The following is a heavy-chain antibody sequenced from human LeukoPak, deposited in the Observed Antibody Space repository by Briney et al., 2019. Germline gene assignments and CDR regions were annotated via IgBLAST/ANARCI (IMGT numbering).Heavy chain of an antibody. CDR2: IYSGGST. D-gene: IGHD4-11*01. CDR1: GFTVSSNY. V-gene: IGHV3-53*01. J-gene: IGHJ6*03. CDR3: ARYTVTTPLYYMDV. Sequence: GGSLRLSCAASGFTVSSNYMSRVRQAPGKGLEWVSVIYSGGSTYYADSVKGRFTISRDNSKNTLYLQMNSLRAEDTAVYYCARYTVTTPLYYMDVWGKGTTVTVSS.